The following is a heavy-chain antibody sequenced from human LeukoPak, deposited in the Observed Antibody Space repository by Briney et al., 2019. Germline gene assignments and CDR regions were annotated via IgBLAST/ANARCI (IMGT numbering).Heavy chain of an antibody. CDR3: ATGRGGPYPYYFDH. V-gene: IGHV4-34*01. CDR2: VNDRGTT. J-gene: IGHJ4*02. CDR1: GDSFSGYY. Sequence: SETLSRTCAVYGDSFSGYYWSWIRQSPGTGLEWIGEVNDRGTTNYNPNLKSRVTISVVTSSNQFSLKLTSVTAADTAIYFCATGRGGPYPYYFDHWDQGALVTVSS. D-gene: IGHD2-15*01.